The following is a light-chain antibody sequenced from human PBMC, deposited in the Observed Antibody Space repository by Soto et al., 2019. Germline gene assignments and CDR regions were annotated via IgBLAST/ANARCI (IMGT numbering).Light chain of an antibody. CDR2: DVT. V-gene: IGLV2-14*01. CDR1: SSDVGGYNY. CDR3: SSYRRGSTYV. J-gene: IGLJ1*01. Sequence: QSVLTQPASVSGSPGQSITVSCTGTSSDVGGYNYVSWYQQHPGKAPRLMIYDVTNRPSGVSNRFSDSKSGNTASLTISGLQAEDEADYYCSSYRRGSTYVFGTGTKVTVL.